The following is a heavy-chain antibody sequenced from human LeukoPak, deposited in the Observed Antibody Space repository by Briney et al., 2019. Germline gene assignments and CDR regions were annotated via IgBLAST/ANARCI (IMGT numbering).Heavy chain of an antibody. CDR3: TTAKPRVYYYYYYYMDV. J-gene: IGHJ6*03. CDR1: GFTFSIFD. D-gene: IGHD6-13*01. Sequence: PGGSLRLSCAASGFTFSIFDMSWVRQAPGKGLEWVGRIKSKTDGGTTDYAAPVKGRFNISRDDSKNTLYLQMNSLKTEDTAVYYCTTAKPRVYYYYYYYMDVWGKGTTVTVSS. CDR2: IKSKTDGGTT. V-gene: IGHV3-15*01.